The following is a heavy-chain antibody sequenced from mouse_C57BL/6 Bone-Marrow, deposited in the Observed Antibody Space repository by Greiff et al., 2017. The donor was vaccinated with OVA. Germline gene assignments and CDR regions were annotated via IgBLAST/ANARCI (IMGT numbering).Heavy chain of an antibody. CDR2: IRSKSNNYAT. V-gene: IGHV10-1*01. J-gene: IGHJ2*01. Sequence: GGGLVQPKGSLKLSCAASGFSFNTYAMNWVRQAPGKGLEWVARIRSKSNNYATYYADSVKDRFTISRDDSESMLYLQMNNLKTEDTAMYYCVRQKRVYYDYDGYFDYWGQGTTLTVSS. CDR3: VRQKRVYYDYDGYFDY. D-gene: IGHD2-4*01. CDR1: GFSFNTYA.